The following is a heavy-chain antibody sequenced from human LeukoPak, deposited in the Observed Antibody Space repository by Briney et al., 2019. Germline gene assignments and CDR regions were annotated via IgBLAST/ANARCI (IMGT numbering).Heavy chain of an antibody. CDR2: IIPILGTA. V-gene: IGHV1-69*10. J-gene: IGHJ4*02. CDR3: AREYDFWSGYFGY. D-gene: IGHD3-3*01. Sequence: SVKVSCKASGYTFTSYDINWVRQAPGQGLEWMGGIIPILGTANYAQKFQGRVTITADKSTSTAYMELSSLKSEDTAVYYCAREYDFWSGYFGYWGQGTLVTVSS. CDR1: GYTFTSYD.